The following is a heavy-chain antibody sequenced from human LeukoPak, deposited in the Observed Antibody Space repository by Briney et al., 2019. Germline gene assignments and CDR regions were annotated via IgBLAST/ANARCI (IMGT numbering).Heavy chain of an antibody. Sequence: PGGSLRLSCAASGFTFNDYAMHWVRQAPGKGLERVALISHDGTNKYYAESVRGRFTISRDNSRNTLYLYMNSLRDADTAVYYCALTVIGVVYYFDNWGQGTLVTVSS. J-gene: IGHJ4*02. CDR2: ISHDGTNK. D-gene: IGHD2-21*01. CDR1: GFTFNDYA. CDR3: ALTVIGVVYYFDN. V-gene: IGHV3-30*04.